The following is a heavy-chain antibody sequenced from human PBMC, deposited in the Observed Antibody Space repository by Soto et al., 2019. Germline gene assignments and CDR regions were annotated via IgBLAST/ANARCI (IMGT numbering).Heavy chain of an antibody. V-gene: IGHV3-30*18. CDR2: ISYDGSNK. Sequence: GGSLRLSCAASGFTFSSYGMHWVRQAPGKGLEWVAVISYDGSNKYYADSVKGRFTISRDNSKNTLYLQMNSLRAEDTAVYYCAKEDSGSYHDAFDIWGQGTMVTVS. CDR1: GFTFSSYG. J-gene: IGHJ3*02. CDR3: AKEDSGSYHDAFDI. D-gene: IGHD1-26*01.